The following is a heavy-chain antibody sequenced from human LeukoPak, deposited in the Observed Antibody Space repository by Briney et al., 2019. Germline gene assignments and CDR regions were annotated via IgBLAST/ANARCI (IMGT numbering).Heavy chain of an antibody. CDR1: GFTISSYW. CDR3: ARDYGY. J-gene: IGHJ4*02. CDR2: INSDGSST. Sequence: PGGSLRLSCAASGFTISSYWMHWVRHVPGKGLVWVARINSDGSSTRYADSVKGRFTISRDNAKNTLYLQMNSLSADDTAVYYCARDYGYWGQGTLVTVSA. V-gene: IGHV3-74*01. D-gene: IGHD3-16*01.